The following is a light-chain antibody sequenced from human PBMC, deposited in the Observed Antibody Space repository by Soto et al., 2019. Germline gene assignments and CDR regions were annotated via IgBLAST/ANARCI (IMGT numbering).Light chain of an antibody. CDR1: SSNIGSNY. CDR3: GTWDSSLSAGV. Sequence: QSALTQPPSVSAAPGQEVTISCSGSSSNIGSNYVSWYQHLPGAAPKLLIYDNTKRPSGIPGRFSGSKSGTSATLGITGLQTGDEADYYCGTWDSSLSAGVFGTGTKVTVL. CDR2: DNT. J-gene: IGLJ1*01. V-gene: IGLV1-51*01.